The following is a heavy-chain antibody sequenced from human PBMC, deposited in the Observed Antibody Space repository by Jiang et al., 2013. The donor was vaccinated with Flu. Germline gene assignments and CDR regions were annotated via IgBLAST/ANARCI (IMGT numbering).Heavy chain of an antibody. CDR1: GFTFSSYS. CDR2: ISSSSSTI. Sequence: EVQLVESGGGLVQPGGSLRLSCAASGFTFSSYSMNWVRQAPGKGLEWVSYISSSSSTIYYADSVKGRFTISRDNAKNSLYLQMNSLRDEDTAVYYCAREACSSTSCPFYYYYGMDVWGQGTTVTVSS. CDR3: AREACSSTSCPFYYYYGMDV. J-gene: IGHJ6*02. D-gene: IGHD2-2*01. V-gene: IGHV3-48*02.